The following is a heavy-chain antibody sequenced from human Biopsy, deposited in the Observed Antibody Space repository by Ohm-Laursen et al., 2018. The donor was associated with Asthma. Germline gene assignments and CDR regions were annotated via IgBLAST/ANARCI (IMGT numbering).Heavy chain of an antibody. V-gene: IGHV4-39*02. D-gene: IGHD6-6*01. CDR1: GDAMSTSGSY. CDR3: ARAVSGSSYWYFDL. Sequence: SETLSLTWIVSGDAMSTSGSYWGWIRQSPGKGLEWIGSIYYSGRTYYNPSLESRVTISADTSKNHFSLKVTSVTAADTAVYYCARAVSGSSYWYFDLWGRGDLVTVSS. J-gene: IGHJ2*01. CDR2: IYYSGRT.